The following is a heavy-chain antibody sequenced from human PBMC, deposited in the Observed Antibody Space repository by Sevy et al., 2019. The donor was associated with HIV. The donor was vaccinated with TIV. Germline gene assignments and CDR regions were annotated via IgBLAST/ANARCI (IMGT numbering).Heavy chain of an antibody. CDR3: AREGLSSGWLFDS. CDR1: GFTFSSYG. V-gene: IGHV3-33*01. CDR2: IWYDGSNN. J-gene: IGHJ4*02. Sequence: GGSLRLSCAASGFTFSSYGMHWVRQSPGKGLEWVAVIWYDGSNNYYADSVKCRFTISRDNSKNTLYLQMNSLRGEDTAVYYCAREGLSSGWLFDSWGQGTLVTVSS. D-gene: IGHD6-19*01.